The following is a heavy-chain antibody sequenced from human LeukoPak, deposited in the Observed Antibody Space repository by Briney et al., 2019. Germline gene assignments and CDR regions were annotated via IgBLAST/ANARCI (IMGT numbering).Heavy chain of an antibody. CDR2: IYSGGST. D-gene: IGHD2-15*01. V-gene: IGHV3-53*04. CDR1: GFTVSSNY. Sequence: TGGPLRLSCAASGFTVSSNYMSWVRQAPGKGLEWVSVIYSGGSTYYADSVKGRFTISRHNSKNTLYLQMNSLRAEDTAVYYCARDLLFAAATPPNAFDIWGQGTMVTVSS. J-gene: IGHJ3*02. CDR3: ARDLLFAAATPPNAFDI.